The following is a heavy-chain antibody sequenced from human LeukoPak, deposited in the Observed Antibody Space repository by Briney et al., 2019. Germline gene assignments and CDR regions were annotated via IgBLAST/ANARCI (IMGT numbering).Heavy chain of an antibody. V-gene: IGHV4-59*01. CDR3: ARGRVSSSTWYSTYYYYFYMDV. D-gene: IGHD6-13*01. J-gene: IGHJ6*03. CDR1: GGSISSYY. CDR2: IYYSGST. Sequence: PSETLSLTCTVSGGSISSYYWSWIRQPPGKGLEWIGYIYYSGSTNYNPFLKSRVTISVDTSKNQFSLKLSSVTAADTAVYFCARGRVSSSTWYSTYYYYFYMDVWGKGTTVTVSS.